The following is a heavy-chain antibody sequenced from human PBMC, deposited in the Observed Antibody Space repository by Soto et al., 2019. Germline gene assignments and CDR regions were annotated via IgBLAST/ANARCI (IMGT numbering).Heavy chain of an antibody. Sequence: QITLKESGPTLVKPTQTLTLTCTFSGFSLSTNGVGVGWIRQPPGKALEWLALIYWDGDKRYSPSLRSRLTLTKDTSKNQVILTITNMDPVDTATYYFARRRDRTYALDYWGQGTLVTVAS. J-gene: IGHJ4*02. V-gene: IGHV2-5*02. CDR2: IYWDGDK. CDR3: ARRRDRTYALDY. D-gene: IGHD3-22*01. CDR1: GFSLSTNGVG.